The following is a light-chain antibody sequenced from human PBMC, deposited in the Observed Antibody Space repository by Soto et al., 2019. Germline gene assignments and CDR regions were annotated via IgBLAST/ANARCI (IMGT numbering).Light chain of an antibody. CDR3: QQYGSSRT. CDR2: GAS. J-gene: IGKJ1*01. Sequence: EIILTQSPGTLSLSPGERATLSCRASESVSDNYLAWYQQRSGQAPRLVIYGASSRASAVPDRFSGSGSGADFTLTISRLEPEDFAVYYCQQYGSSRTFGQGTKVDI. CDR1: ESVSDNY. V-gene: IGKV3-20*01.